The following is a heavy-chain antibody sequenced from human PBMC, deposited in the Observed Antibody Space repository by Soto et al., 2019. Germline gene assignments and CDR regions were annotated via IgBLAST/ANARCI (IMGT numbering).Heavy chain of an antibody. D-gene: IGHD4-17*01. CDR2: IYYSGST. J-gene: IGHJ4*02. V-gene: IGHV4-31*03. CDR1: GGSISSGGYY. Sequence: QVQLQESGPGLVKPSQTLSLTCTVSGGSISSGGYYWSWIRQHPGKGLEWIGYIYYSGSTYYNPSHKTRVTISVDTSKTQLSLKLSSVTAAATAVYYCAGSSPSTVPTFDYWGQGTLVTVSS. CDR3: AGSSPSTVPTFDY.